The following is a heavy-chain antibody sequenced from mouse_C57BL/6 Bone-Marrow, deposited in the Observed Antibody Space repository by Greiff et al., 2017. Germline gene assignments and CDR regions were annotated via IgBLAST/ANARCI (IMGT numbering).Heavy chain of an antibody. D-gene: IGHD1-1*01. CDR2: ISSGSSTI. CDR1: GFTFSDYG. J-gene: IGHJ1*03. CDR3: ARRTVVAPGYFDV. Sequence: EVQRVESGGGLVKPGGSLKLSCAASGFTFSDYGMHWVRQAPEKGLEWVAYISSGSSTIYYADTVKGRFTISRDNAKNTLFLQRTSLRSEDTAMYYCARRTVVAPGYFDVWGTGTTVTVSS. V-gene: IGHV5-17*01.